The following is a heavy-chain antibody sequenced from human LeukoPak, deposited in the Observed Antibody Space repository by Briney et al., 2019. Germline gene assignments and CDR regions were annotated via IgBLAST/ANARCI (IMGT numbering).Heavy chain of an antibody. CDR2: IYYSGST. D-gene: IGHD5-24*01. V-gene: IGHV4-39*01. Sequence: SETLSLTCTVSGGSISSSSYYWGWIRQPPGKGLEWIGSIYYSGSTYYNPSFKSRVTISVDTSKNQFSLKLSSVTAADTAVYYCASRRDGYNHFDYWGQGTLVTVSS. CDR3: ASRRDGYNHFDY. J-gene: IGHJ4*02. CDR1: GGSISSSSYY.